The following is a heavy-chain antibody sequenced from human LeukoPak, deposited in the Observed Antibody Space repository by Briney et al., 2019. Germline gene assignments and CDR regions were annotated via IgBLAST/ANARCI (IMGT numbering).Heavy chain of an antibody. D-gene: IGHD2-8*01. CDR2: INSDGSDT. J-gene: IGHJ4*02. CDR1: GFIFSSSW. Sequence: GGSLRLSCAASGFIFSSSWMHWVRQAPGKGLVWVSRINSDGSDTTYADSVKGRFTISRDNSKNTLYLQMNSLRAEDTAVYYCARGLGYCTNGVCSNFDYWGQGTLVTVSS. V-gene: IGHV3-74*03. CDR3: ARGLGYCTNGVCSNFDY.